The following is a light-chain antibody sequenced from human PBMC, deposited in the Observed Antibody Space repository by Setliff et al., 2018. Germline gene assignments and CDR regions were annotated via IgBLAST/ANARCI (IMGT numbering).Light chain of an antibody. CDR1: SSDVGDYKY. J-gene: IGLJ1*01. V-gene: IGLV2-14*01. CDR2: EVS. Sequence: QSVLTQPPSASGSPGQSVTISCTGTSSDVGDYKYVSWYQQLPGKAPKLIIFEVSNRPSGIPNRFSGSKSGNTASLSISGLQAEDEADYYCSSYTSLSTRVFGTGTKGTVL. CDR3: SSYTSLSTRV.